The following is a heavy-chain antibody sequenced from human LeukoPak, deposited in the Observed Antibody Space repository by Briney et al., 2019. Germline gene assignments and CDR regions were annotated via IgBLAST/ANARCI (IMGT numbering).Heavy chain of an antibody. CDR2: IKQDGSEK. CDR1: GFTFSKYW. CDR3: ARDVHAKGITMML. V-gene: IGHV3-7*01. Sequence: GGSLRLSCAASGFTFSKYWMSWVRQAPGKGLEWVANIKQDGSEKYYVDSVKGRFTISRDNAKNSLYLQMHSLRAADTAVYYCARDVHAKGITMMLWGQGTLVTVSS. J-gene: IGHJ4*02. D-gene: IGHD3-22*01.